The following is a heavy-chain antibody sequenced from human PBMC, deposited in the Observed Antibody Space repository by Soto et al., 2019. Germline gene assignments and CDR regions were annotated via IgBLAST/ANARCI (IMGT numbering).Heavy chain of an antibody. Sequence: KPSETLSLTCAVYGGSFSGYYWSWIRQPPGKGLEWIGEINHSGSTSYNPSLKSRVTISVDTSKNQFSLKLSSVTAADTAVYYCARGPSAGGSGSYRAPHYYYYGMDVWGQGTTVTVSS. CDR1: GGSFSGYY. CDR2: INHSGST. D-gene: IGHD3-10*01. CDR3: ARGPSAGGSGSYRAPHYYYYGMDV. V-gene: IGHV4-34*01. J-gene: IGHJ6*02.